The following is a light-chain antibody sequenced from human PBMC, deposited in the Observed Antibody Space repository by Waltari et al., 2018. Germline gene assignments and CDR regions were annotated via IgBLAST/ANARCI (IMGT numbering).Light chain of an antibody. J-gene: IGLJ2*01. CDR2: EVS. V-gene: IGLV2-8*01. CDR1: SSDVGGYNY. CDR3: SPYAGTNNLV. Sequence: QSALTQPPSASGSPGQSVTISCTGSSSDVGGYNYVSWYQQHPGKAPKLMISEVSERPSGVPDRFSGSKSGNTASLTVSGLQAEDEADYYCSPYAGTNNLVFGGGTKLTVL.